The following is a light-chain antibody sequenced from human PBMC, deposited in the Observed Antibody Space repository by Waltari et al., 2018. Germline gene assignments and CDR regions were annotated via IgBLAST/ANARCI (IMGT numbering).Light chain of an antibody. CDR3: QQRSKWPPKLT. J-gene: IGKJ4*01. V-gene: IGKV3-11*01. CDR1: QTVHRY. Sequence: VLTQSPATLSLSSGERATLFCRASQTVHRYLAWYQQTPAQPPRLLMYDASSRATYIPARFSGSESGTEFTRTISSLEPEDSAIYYCQQRSKWPPKLTFGGGTKVEIK. CDR2: DAS.